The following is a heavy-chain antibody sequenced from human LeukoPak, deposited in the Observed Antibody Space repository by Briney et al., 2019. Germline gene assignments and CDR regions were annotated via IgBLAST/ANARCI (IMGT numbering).Heavy chain of an antibody. CDR2: IKSKTDGGTT. D-gene: IGHD1-26*01. CDR1: GFTFSNAW. Sequence: GGSLRLSCAASGFTFSNAWMSWVRQAPGKGLEWVGRIKSKTDGGTTDYAAPVKGRFTISRDDSKNTLYLQMNSRKTEDTAVYYCTTDLAPFYRYGMDVWAQGTTVTVSS. J-gene: IGHJ6*02. CDR3: TTDLAPFYRYGMDV. V-gene: IGHV3-15*01.